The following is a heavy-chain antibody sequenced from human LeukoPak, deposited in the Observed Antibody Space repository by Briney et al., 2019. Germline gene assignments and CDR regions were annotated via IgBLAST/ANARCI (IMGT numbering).Heavy chain of an antibody. CDR1: GFTFSSYA. D-gene: IGHD4-17*01. CDR3: ARPPLYGDYVHY. V-gene: IGHV3-23*01. CDR2: ISGSGGST. J-gene: IGHJ4*02. Sequence: PGGSLRLSCAASGFTFSSYAMSWVRQAPGKGLEWVSAISGSGGSTYYADSVKGRFTISRDNAKNSLYLQMNSLRAEDTAVYYCARPPLYGDYVHYWGQGTLVTVSS.